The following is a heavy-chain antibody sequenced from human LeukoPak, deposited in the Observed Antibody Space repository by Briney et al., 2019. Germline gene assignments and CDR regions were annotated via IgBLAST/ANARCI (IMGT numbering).Heavy chain of an antibody. CDR3: ARFITPQTIDGYFDL. V-gene: IGHV2-70*17. J-gene: IGHJ2*01. CDR1: GFSLSTSGMC. Sequence: SGPTLVKPTQTLTLTCTFSGFSLSTSGMCVSWIRQPPGKALEWLARIDWDDDEFYSPPLKTRLTISKDISKNQVVLTLTNMDPVDTATYFCARFITPQTIDGYFDLWGRGTLVTVSS. CDR2: IDWDDDE. D-gene: IGHD1-20*01.